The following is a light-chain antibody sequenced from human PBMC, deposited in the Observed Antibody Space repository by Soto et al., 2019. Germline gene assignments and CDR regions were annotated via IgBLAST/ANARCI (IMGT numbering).Light chain of an antibody. CDR2: DAS. CDR1: QSVSSF. V-gene: IGKV3-11*01. CDR3: QQRSSWWT. J-gene: IGKJ1*01. Sequence: EIVLTQSPATLSLSPGERATLSCRASQSVSSFLAWYQQQHGQAPRLLIYDASNRATGIPARFSGSGSGTDFTITISSLEPEDFEFYYCQQRSSWWTFGQGTKVEIK.